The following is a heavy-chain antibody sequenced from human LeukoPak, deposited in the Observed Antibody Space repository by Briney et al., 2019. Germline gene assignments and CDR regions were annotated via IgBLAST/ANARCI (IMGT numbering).Heavy chain of an antibody. D-gene: IGHD1/OR15-1a*01. V-gene: IGHV1-2*02. Sequence: ASVKVSCKASRYTFTDYYIHWVRQAPGQGLEWMGWINPNGGGTNYAQKFQGRVTMTRDTSISTAYMELSRLRSDDTAVYYCARDPRRWNIDYWGQGTLVTVSS. J-gene: IGHJ4*02. CDR2: INPNGGGT. CDR1: RYTFTDYY. CDR3: ARDPRRWNIDY.